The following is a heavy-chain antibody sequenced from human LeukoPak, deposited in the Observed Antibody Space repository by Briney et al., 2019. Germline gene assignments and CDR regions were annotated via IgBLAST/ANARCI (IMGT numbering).Heavy chain of an antibody. D-gene: IGHD3-3*01. Sequence: SEALSLTCTVSGGSISSYYWSWIRQPPGKGLEWIGYIYYSGSTNYNPSLKSRVTISVDTSKNQFSLKLSSATAADTAVYYCARHLTYYDFWSGYYLSGAFDIWGQGTMVTVSS. CDR2: IYYSGST. CDR1: GGSISSYY. CDR3: ARHLTYYDFWSGYYLSGAFDI. V-gene: IGHV4-59*08. J-gene: IGHJ3*02.